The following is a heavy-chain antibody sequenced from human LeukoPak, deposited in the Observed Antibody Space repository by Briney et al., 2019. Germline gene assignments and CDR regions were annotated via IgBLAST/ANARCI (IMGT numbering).Heavy chain of an antibody. CDR3: ARQVAAAGTMIVDWFDP. J-gene: IGHJ5*02. D-gene: IGHD6-13*01. CDR1: GGSISSGDYY. CDR2: IYYSGST. Sequence: KPSETLSLTCTVSGGSISSGDYYWSWIRQPPGKGLEWTRYIYYSGSTYYNPSLKSRVTISVDTSKNQFSLKLSSVTAADTAVYYCARQVAAAGTMIVDWFDPWGQGTLVTVSS. V-gene: IGHV4-30-4*01.